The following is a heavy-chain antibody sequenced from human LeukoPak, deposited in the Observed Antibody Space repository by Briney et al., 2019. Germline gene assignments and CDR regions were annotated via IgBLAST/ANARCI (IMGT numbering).Heavy chain of an antibody. J-gene: IGHJ4*02. V-gene: IGHV4-59*11. CDR2: IYYSGST. CDR3: ARDSYDSSGYSYFDY. CDR1: GGSISSHY. Sequence: SETLSLTCTVSGGSISSHYWSWIRQPPGKGLEWIGYIYYSGSTNYNPSLKSRVTISVDTSKNQFSLKLSSVTAADTAVYYCARDSYDSSGYSYFDYWGQGTLVTVSS. D-gene: IGHD3-22*01.